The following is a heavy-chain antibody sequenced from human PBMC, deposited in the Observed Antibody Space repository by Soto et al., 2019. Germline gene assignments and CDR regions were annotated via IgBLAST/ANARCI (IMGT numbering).Heavy chain of an antibody. CDR2: FDPEDGET. J-gene: IGHJ5*02. V-gene: IGHV1-24*01. CDR1: GYTLTELS. CDR3: ATEFCYYGSGCSSNWFDP. D-gene: IGHD3-10*01. Sequence: GASVKVSCKVSGYTLTELSMHWVRQAPGKGLEWMGGFDPEDGETIYAQKFQGRVTMTEDTSTDTAYMELSSLRSEDTAVYYCATEFCYYGSGCSSNWFDPWGQGTLVTVSS.